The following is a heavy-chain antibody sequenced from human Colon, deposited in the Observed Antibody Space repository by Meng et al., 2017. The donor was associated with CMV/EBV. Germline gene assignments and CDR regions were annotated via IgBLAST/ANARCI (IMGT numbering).Heavy chain of an antibody. CDR1: GFAVGVDY. D-gene: IGHD2-2*01. J-gene: IGHJ4*02. V-gene: IGHV3-53*01. CDR2: IYNADNT. Sequence: GRSLRLACAASGFAVGVDYMVCVRHAPGNGLEWVSIIYNADNTFYADSVRGRFTISRDNSRNTLFLQMNSLTNGDTAVYYCVTKRAKYCSTGPWPGYFDNWGQGTLVTVSS. CDR3: VTKRAKYCSTGPWPGYFDN.